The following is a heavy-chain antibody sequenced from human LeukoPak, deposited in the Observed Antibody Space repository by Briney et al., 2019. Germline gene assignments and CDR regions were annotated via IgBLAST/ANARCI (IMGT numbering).Heavy chain of an antibody. V-gene: IGHV3-48*01. CDR3: TVPRIVGATPGLYYGMDV. D-gene: IGHD1-26*01. CDR2: ISSSSSTI. Sequence: LSGGSLRLSCAASGFTFSSYSMNWVRQAPGKGLEWVSYISSSSSTIYYADSVKGRFTISRDNAKNSLYLQMNSLRAEDTAVYYCTVPRIVGATPGLYYGMDVWGQGTTVTVSS. J-gene: IGHJ6*02. CDR1: GFTFSSYS.